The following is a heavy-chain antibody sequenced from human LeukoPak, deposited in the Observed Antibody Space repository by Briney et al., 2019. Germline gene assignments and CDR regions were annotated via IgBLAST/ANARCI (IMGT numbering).Heavy chain of an antibody. CDR1: GFTFSSYA. V-gene: IGHV3-30*01. Sequence: GRSLRLSCAASGFTFSSYAMHWVRQAPGKGLEWVALISYDGSYEYSADSVKGRFTISRDNSKNTLFLQVNSLRAEDTAVYYCARNHGFDIWGQGTMVTVSS. J-gene: IGHJ3*02. CDR2: ISYDGSYE. CDR3: ARNHGFDI.